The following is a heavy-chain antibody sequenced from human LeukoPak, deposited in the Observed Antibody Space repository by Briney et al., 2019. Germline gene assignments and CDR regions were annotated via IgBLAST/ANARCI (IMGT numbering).Heavy chain of an antibody. J-gene: IGHJ6*02. D-gene: IGHD2-15*01. CDR3: ARDPYCSGGSCYTFYYYYYYGMDV. Sequence: ASVKVSCKASGYTFTSYGISWVRQAPGQGLEWMGWISAYNGNTNYAQELQGRVTMTTDTSTSTAYMELRSLRSDDTDVYYCARDPYCSGGSCYTFYYYYYYGMDVWGQGTTVTVSS. CDR2: ISAYNGNT. V-gene: IGHV1-18*01. CDR1: GYTFTSYG.